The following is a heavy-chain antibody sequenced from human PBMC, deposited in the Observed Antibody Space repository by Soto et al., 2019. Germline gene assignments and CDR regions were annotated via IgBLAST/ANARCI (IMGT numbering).Heavy chain of an antibody. J-gene: IGHJ6*02. Sequence: SVKVSCKASGFTCTSSAAQWVRQARGQRLEWIGWIAVGSVNTNYAQKFQERVTITRDMFRSTAYMELSSLRYEDTAVYYCAVGYSGYDSAVAGGYYYGMDVWGQGTAVTVSS. CDR1: GFTCTSSA. D-gene: IGHD5-12*01. CDR3: AVGYSGYDSAVAGGYYYGMDV. CDR2: IAVGSVNT. V-gene: IGHV1-58*01.